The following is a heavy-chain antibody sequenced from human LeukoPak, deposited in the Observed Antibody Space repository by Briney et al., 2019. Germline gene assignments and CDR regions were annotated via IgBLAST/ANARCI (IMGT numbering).Heavy chain of an antibody. J-gene: IGHJ2*01. V-gene: IGHV4-30-2*01. CDR2: IYHSGST. Sequence: SETLSLTCAVSGGSISSGGYSWSWIRQPPGKGLEWIGYIYHSGSTYYKPSLKSRVTISVDRSKNQFSLKLSSVTAADTAVYYCARSLYYYDSSGYSYWYFDLWGRGTLVTVSS. CDR3: ARSLYYYDSSGYSYWYFDL. D-gene: IGHD3-22*01. CDR1: GGSISSGGYS.